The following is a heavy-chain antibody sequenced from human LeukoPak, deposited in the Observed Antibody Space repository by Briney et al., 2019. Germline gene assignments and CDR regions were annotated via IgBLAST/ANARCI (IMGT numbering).Heavy chain of an antibody. CDR3: ASQRRLGYCSSTSCYCSNWFDP. D-gene: IGHD2-2*01. CDR1: GYTLTSYG. CDR2: ISAYNGNT. V-gene: IGHV1-18*01. Sequence: GASVNVSCKASGYTLTSYGISWVRQAPAQGLEWMGCISAYNGNTHYPQKLQGRVTLTTDTSTSTAYMELRSLRSDDTAVYYCASQRRLGYCSSTSCYCSNWFDPWGQGTLVTVSS. J-gene: IGHJ5*02.